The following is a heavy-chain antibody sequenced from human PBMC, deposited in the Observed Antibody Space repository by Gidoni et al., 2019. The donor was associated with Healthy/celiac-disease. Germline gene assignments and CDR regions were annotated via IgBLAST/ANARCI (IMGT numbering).Heavy chain of an antibody. D-gene: IGHD5-12*01. V-gene: IGHV3-30-3*01. J-gene: IGHJ4*02. CDR1: GFTFSSYA. CDR2: ISYDGSNK. CDR3: ARDLGEMATILDY. Sequence: QVQLVESGGGVVQPGRSLRLSCAASGFTFSSYAMHWVRQAPGKGLELVAVISYDGSNKYYADSVKGRFTISRDNSKNTLYLQMNSLRAEDTAVYYCARDLGEMATILDYWGQGTLVTVSS.